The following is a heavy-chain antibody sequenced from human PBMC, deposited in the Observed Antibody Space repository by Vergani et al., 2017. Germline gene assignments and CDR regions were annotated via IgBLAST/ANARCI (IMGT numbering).Heavy chain of an antibody. J-gene: IGHJ5*02. V-gene: IGHV3-11*05. CDR2: ISSSSSYT. CDR1: GFTFSDYY. D-gene: IGHD2-15*01. CDR3: ARVPIYCSGGSCYWFDP. Sequence: QVQLVESGGGLVKPGGSLRLSCAASGFTFSDYYMSWIRQAPGKGLEWVSYISSSSSYTNYADSVKGRFTISRDNAKNSLYLQMNSLRSDDTAVYYCARVPIYCSGGSCYWFDPWGQGTLVTVSS.